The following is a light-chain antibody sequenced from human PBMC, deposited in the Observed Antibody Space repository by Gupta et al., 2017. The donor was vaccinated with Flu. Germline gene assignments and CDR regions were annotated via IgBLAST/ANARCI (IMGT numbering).Light chain of an antibody. CDR3: QQEGSSLRT. CDR1: QSVSSSY. CDR2: GAS. J-gene: IGKJ1*01. Sequence: GSLFLSPGERATLSCRASQSVSSSYLAWYQQKPGQAPRLLIYGASSRATGIPDRFSGSGSGTDFTLTISRLEPEDFAVYYCQQEGSSLRTFGQGTKVEIK. V-gene: IGKV3-20*01.